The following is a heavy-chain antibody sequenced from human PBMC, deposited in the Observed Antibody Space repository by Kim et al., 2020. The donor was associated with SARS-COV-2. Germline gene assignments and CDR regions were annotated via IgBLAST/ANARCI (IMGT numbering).Heavy chain of an antibody. V-gene: IGHV1-8*01. Sequence: ASVKVSCKASGYTFTSYDVNWVRQATGQGLEWMGWMNPNSGNTGYAQKFQGRVTMTSNISISTAYMELSSLRSEDTAVCYCARGPYCRSMSCPYWFDPWGQGTLVTVSS. CDR1: GYTFTSYD. CDR3: ARGPYCRSMSCPYWFDP. CDR2: MNPNSGNT. J-gene: IGHJ5*02. D-gene: IGHD2-2*01.